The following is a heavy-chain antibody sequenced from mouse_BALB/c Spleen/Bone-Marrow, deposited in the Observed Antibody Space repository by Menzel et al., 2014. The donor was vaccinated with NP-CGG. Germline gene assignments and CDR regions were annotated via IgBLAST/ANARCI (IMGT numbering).Heavy chain of an antibody. Sequence: EVMLVESGGGLVQPGGSPKLSCAASGFDFSRFWMSWVRQAPGKGLEWIGEINPDSSTINYTPSLKDKFIISRVNAKNTLYLQKSKVRSEDTALYYCTRLHYYGYSAYWGQGTLVTVST. V-gene: IGHV4-1*02. CDR1: GFDFSRFW. D-gene: IGHD1-2*01. J-gene: IGHJ3*01. CDR2: INPDSSTI. CDR3: TRLHYYGYSAY.